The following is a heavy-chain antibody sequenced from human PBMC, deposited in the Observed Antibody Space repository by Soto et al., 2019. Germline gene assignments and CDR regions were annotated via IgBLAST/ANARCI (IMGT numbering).Heavy chain of an antibody. J-gene: IGHJ6*02. Sequence: QVQLQESGPGLVKPSQTLSLTCTVSGGSISSGDYYWSWIRQPPGKGLEWIGYIYYSGSTYYNPSLKSRVTISVDTSKNQFSLKLSSVTAADTAVYYCARDPSFGGVRDSYYYYGMDVWGQGTTVTVSS. CDR3: ARDPSFGGVRDSYYYYGMDV. CDR2: IYYSGST. D-gene: IGHD3-3*01. V-gene: IGHV4-30-4*01. CDR1: GGSISSGDYY.